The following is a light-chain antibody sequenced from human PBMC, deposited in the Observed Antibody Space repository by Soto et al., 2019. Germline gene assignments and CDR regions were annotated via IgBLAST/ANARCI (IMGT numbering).Light chain of an antibody. V-gene: IGKV1-5*03. CDR1: QSISSW. J-gene: IGKJ1*01. Sequence: DILMTQSPSILSASVGDRVTITCRASQSISSWLAWYQQKPGKAPKLLIYKASTLKSGVPSRFSGSGSGTEFTLTISSLQPDDFATYYCQHYNSYSEAFGQGTKVDIK. CDR3: QHYNSYSEA. CDR2: KAS.